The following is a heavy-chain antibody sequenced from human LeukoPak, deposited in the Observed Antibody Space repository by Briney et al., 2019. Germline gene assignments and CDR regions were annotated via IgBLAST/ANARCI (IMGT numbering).Heavy chain of an antibody. CDR3: ATPIDRHCSGGSCYISPFDY. CDR1: GYTLTELS. D-gene: IGHD2-15*01. CDR2: FDPEDGET. J-gene: IGHJ4*02. Sequence: GASVKVSCKVSGYTLTELSMHWVRQAPGKGLEWMGGFDPEDGETIYAQKFQGRVTMTEDTSTDTAYMELSSLRSEDTAVYYCATPIDRHCSGGSCYISPFDYWGQGTLVTVSS. V-gene: IGHV1-24*01.